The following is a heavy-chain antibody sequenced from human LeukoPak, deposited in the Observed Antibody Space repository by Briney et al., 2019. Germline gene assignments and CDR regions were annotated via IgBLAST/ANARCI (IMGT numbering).Heavy chain of an antibody. V-gene: IGHV4-59*01. CDR1: GGSISSYY. Sequence: SETLSLTCTVSGGSISSYYWSWIRQPPGKGLGWIGYIYYSGSTNYNPSLKSRVTISVDTSKDQFSLKLSSVTAADTAVYYCASHYYDSAHFDYWGQGTLVTVSS. J-gene: IGHJ4*02. D-gene: IGHD3-22*01. CDR3: ASHYYDSAHFDY. CDR2: IYYSGST.